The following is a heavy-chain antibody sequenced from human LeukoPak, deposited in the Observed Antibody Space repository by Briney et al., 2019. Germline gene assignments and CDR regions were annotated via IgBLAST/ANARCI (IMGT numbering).Heavy chain of an antibody. D-gene: IGHD5-18*01. Sequence: PSETLSLTCAVYGESFSGYYWSLIRQPPGKGLEWIGEINHSGSTNYNPSLKSRVTISVDTSKNQFSLKLSSVTAADTAVYYCARGSQFYSYPNWFDPWGQGTLVTVSS. V-gene: IGHV4-34*01. CDR1: GESFSGYY. CDR3: ARGSQFYSYPNWFDP. J-gene: IGHJ5*02. CDR2: INHSGST.